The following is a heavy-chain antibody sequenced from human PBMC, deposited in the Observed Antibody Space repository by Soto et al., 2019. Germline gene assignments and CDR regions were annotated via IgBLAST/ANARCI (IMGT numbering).Heavy chain of an antibody. CDR3: ARQVEMATIVRFDP. V-gene: IGHV4-61*01. J-gene: IGHJ5*02. CDR1: CGSVSSGSYY. D-gene: IGHD5-12*01. Sequence: SETLSLTCTVSCGSVSSGSYYWSWIRQPPGKGLEWIGYIYYSGSTNYNPSLKSRVTISVDTSKNQFSLKLSSVTAADTAVYYCARQVEMATIVRFDPWGQGTLVTVSS. CDR2: IYYSGST.